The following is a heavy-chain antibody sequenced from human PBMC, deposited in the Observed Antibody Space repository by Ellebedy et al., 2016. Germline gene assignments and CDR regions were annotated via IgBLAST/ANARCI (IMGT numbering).Heavy chain of an antibody. Sequence: SETLSLTCTVSGDSISSSSYYWGWIRQPPGKGLEWIGSIYYSGSTNYNPSLKSRVTISVDTSKNQFSLKLSSVTAADTAVYYCARAKWLAPKPYFDYWGQGTLVTVSS. J-gene: IGHJ4*02. V-gene: IGHV4-39*07. CDR1: GDSISSSSYY. CDR2: IYYSGST. D-gene: IGHD6-19*01. CDR3: ARAKWLAPKPYFDY.